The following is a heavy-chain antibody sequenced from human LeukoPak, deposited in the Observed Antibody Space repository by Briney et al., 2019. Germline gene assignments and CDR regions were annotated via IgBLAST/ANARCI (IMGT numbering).Heavy chain of an antibody. J-gene: IGHJ6*02. D-gene: IGHD2-15*01. Sequence: SETLSLTCAVYGGSFSGYYWSWIRQPPGKGLGWIGEINHSGSTNYNPSLKSRVTISVDTSKNQFSLKLSSVTAADTAVYYCARGRGGGGSCYGMDVWGQGTTVTVSS. CDR2: INHSGST. V-gene: IGHV4-34*01. CDR3: ARGRGGGGSCYGMDV. CDR1: GGSFSGYY.